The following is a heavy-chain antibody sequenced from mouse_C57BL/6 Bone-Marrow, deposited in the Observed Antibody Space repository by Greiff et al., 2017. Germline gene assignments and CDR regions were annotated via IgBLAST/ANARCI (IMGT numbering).Heavy chain of an antibody. D-gene: IGHD2-4*01. CDR2: ISSGSSTI. J-gene: IGHJ3*01. CDR1: GFTFSDYG. CDR3: AKNDYDRMAWFAY. V-gene: IGHV5-17*01. Sequence: EVQGVEPGGGLVKPGGSLKLSCAASGFTFSDYGMHWVRQAPEKGLEWVAYISSGSSTIYYADTVKGRFTISRDNSKNTLFLQMTSLRSEDTAMYYCAKNDYDRMAWFAYWGQGTLVTVSA.